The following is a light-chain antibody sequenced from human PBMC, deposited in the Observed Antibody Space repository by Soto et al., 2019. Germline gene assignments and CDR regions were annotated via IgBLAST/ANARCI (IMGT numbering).Light chain of an antibody. CDR2: EVS. J-gene: IGLJ1*01. CDR3: SSYTSSSTLYV. CDR1: SSDFGSYNL. V-gene: IGLV2-14*02. Sequence: QSALTQPASVSGSPGQSITISCTGTSSDFGSYNLVSWYQHHPGKAPKLLIYEVSNRPSGVSSRFSGSKSGNSASLTISGRQGADEADYSCSSYTSSSTLYVFGTGTKLTVL.